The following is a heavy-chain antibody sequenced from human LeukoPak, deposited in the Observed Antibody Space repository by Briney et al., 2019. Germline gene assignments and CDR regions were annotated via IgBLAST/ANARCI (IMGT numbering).Heavy chain of an antibody. Sequence: PGGSLRLSCAASGFTFSSYEMNWVRQAPGKGLEWVSYISSSGSTIYYADSVKGRFTISRDNAKNSLYLQVNSLRAKDTAVYYCARAMVVAAKNYWGQGTLVTVSS. V-gene: IGHV3-48*03. CDR1: GFTFSSYE. CDR2: ISSSGSTI. CDR3: ARAMVVAAKNY. D-gene: IGHD2-15*01. J-gene: IGHJ4*02.